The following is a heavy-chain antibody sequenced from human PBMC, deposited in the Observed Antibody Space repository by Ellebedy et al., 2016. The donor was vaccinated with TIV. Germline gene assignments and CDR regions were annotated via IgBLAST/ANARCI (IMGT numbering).Heavy chain of an antibody. J-gene: IGHJ4*02. CDR2: IKSKTDGGTT. CDR1: GFTFSNAW. V-gene: IGHV3-15*01. D-gene: IGHD3-9*01. Sequence: GESLKISCAASGFTFSNAWMSWVRQAPGKGLEWVGRIKSKTDGGTTDYAAPVKGRFTISRDDSKNTLYLQMNSLKTEDTAVYYCARVEVTDNSTLLRYFDWLLAGDKWYFDYWGQGTLVTVSS. CDR3: ARVEVTDNSTLLRYFDWLLAGDKWYFDY.